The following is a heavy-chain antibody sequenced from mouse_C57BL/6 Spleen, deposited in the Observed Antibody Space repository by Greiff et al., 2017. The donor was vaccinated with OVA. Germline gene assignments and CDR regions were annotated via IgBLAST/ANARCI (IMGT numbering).Heavy chain of an antibody. J-gene: IGHJ2*01. CDR1: GYAFSSSW. D-gene: IGHD2-4*01. Sequence: VKLMESGPELVKPGASVKISCKASGYAFSSSWMNWVKQRPGKGLEWIGRIYPGDGDTNYNGKFKGKATLTADKSSSTAYMQLSSLTSEDSAVYFCARIGDYDSYFDYWGQGTTLTVSS. CDR3: ARIGDYDSYFDY. V-gene: IGHV1-82*01. CDR2: IYPGDGDT.